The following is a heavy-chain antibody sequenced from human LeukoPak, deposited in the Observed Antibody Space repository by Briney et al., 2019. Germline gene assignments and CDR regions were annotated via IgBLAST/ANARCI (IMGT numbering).Heavy chain of an antibody. D-gene: IGHD2-2*02. CDR2: IYPGDSDT. CDR3: ARENPYCSSTSCYTKSGFDY. V-gene: IGHV5-51*01. J-gene: IGHJ4*02. CDR1: GYSFTSYW. Sequence: GESLRISCKGSGYSFTSYWIGWVRQMPGKGLEWMGIIYPGDSDTRYSPSFQGQVTISADKSISTAYLQWSSLKASDTAMYYCARENPYCSSTSCYTKSGFDYWGQGTLVTVSS.